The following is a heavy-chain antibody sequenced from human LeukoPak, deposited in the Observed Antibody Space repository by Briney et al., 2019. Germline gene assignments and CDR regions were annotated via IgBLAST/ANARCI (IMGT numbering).Heavy chain of an antibody. CDR3: ATTIGMVRGVIYYYYYGMDV. J-gene: IGHJ6*02. CDR1: GYTLTELS. V-gene: IGHV1-24*01. Sequence: ASVKVSCKVSGYTLTELSMHWVRQAPGKGLGWMGGFDPEDGETIYAQKFQGRVTMTEDTSTDTAYMELSSLRSEDTAVYYCATTIGMVRGVIYYYYYGMDVWGQGTTVTVSS. CDR2: FDPEDGET. D-gene: IGHD3-10*01.